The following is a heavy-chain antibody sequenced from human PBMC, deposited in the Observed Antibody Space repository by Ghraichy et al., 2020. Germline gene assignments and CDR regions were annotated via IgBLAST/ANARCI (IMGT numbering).Heavy chain of an antibody. CDR2: INHSGST. CDR3: ASYCRHSTSCYTVDY. J-gene: IGHJ4*02. Sequence: SETLSLTCAVYGGSFSGYYWSWIRQPPGKGLEWIGEINHSGSTNYNPSLKSRVTISVDTSKNQFSLKLSSVTAADTAVYYCASYCRHSTSCYTVDYWGQGTLVTVSS. CDR1: GGSFSGYY. D-gene: IGHD2-2*02. V-gene: IGHV4-34*01.